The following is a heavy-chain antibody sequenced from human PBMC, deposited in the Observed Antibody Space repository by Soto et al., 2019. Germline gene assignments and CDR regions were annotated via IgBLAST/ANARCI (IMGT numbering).Heavy chain of an antibody. CDR1: GFTFSSYG. J-gene: IGHJ4*02. D-gene: IGHD6-13*01. Sequence: PGGSLRLSCAASGFTFSSYGMHWVRQAPGKGLEWVAVISYDGSNKYCADSVKGRFTISRDNSKNTLYLQMNSVRAEDTAVYYCAPNGHKGSIAAAAYFDYWGQGTLVTVSS. CDR3: APNGHKGSIAAAAYFDY. CDR2: ISYDGSNK. V-gene: IGHV3-30*03.